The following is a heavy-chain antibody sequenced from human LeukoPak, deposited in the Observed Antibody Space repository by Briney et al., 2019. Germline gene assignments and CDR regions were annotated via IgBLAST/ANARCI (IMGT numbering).Heavy chain of an antibody. J-gene: IGHJ4*02. CDR2: IYYSGST. D-gene: IGHD3-10*01. Sequence: SQTLSLTCTVSGGSISSAGNWWSWISQPPGNGLECIGYIYYSGSTYYNPSLKSRVTISVDTSKNQFSLKPSSVTAADTAVYYCARDGSGSYNFDYWGQGTLVTVSS. V-gene: IGHV4-31*03. CDR3: ARDGSGSYNFDY. CDR1: GGSISSAGNW.